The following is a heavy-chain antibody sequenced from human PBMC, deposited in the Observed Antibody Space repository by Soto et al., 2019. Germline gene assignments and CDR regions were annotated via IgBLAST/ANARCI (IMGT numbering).Heavy chain of an antibody. D-gene: IGHD3-10*01. CDR3: PRSSISGIFYYYY. CDR2: INPNNGNT. J-gene: IGHJ4*02. Sequence: QVQLVQSGAEVKKPGASVKVSCKASGYTFTDNGVSWMRQAPGQGLEWMGWINPNNGNTKYAQNCQGRVTMTTDTSTSTAYVDLRSLRSDDTAMYYCPRSSISGIFYYYYWGQGTLVTVSS. V-gene: IGHV1-18*01. CDR1: GYTFTDNG.